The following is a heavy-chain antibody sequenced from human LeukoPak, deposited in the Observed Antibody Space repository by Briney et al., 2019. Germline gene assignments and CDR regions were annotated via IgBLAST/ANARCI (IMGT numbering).Heavy chain of an antibody. CDR1: GYTFTRYY. D-gene: IGHD2-21*01. CDR3: ARTAYCGGDCYSDFQH. J-gene: IGHJ1*01. CDR2: INPNSGGT. Sequence: ASVKVSCKASGYTFTRYYMHWVLQAPGQGLEWMGWINPNSGGTKYAQKFQGRVTMTRDTSISTAYMELSRLRSDDTAVYYCARTAYCGGDCYSDFQHWGQGTLVTVSS. V-gene: IGHV1-2*02.